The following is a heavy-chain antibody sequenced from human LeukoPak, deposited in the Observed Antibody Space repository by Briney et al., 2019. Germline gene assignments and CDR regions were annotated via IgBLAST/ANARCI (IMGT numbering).Heavy chain of an antibody. CDR3: ARLRRNSDSGGYYYYYDY. J-gene: IGHJ4*02. CDR2: INTIRSYI. D-gene: IGHD3-22*01. Sequence: GGSLRLSFAASGFTFSSYSFNWVRPAPGKGLEWVSSINTIRSYIYYADSAKGRFTISRDNTKNSLSWQMHSLRVEDTAVYYCARLRRNSDSGGYYYYYDYWGQGTLVTVSS. V-gene: IGHV3-21*01. CDR1: GFTFSSYS.